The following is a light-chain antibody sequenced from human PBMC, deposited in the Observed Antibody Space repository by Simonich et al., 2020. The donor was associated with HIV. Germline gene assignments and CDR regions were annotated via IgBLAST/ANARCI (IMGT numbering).Light chain of an antibody. CDR1: QSVSSN. Sequence: EIVMTQSPATLSVSPGERATLSCRASQSVSSNLAWYQQKPGQAPRLLLYGASTRATGIPARFSGSGCGTEFTLTISSLQSEDFAVYYCQQYNKWPPWTFGQGTKVEI. J-gene: IGKJ1*01. V-gene: IGKV3-15*01. CDR3: QQYNKWPPWT. CDR2: GAS.